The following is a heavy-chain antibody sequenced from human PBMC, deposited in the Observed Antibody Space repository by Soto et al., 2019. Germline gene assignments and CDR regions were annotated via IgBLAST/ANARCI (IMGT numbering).Heavy chain of an antibody. CDR1: GGSMISYY. V-gene: IGHV4-59*08. Sequence: SETLSLTCNVSGGSMISYYWTWIRQSPEKGLEWIGYIYNSGSTKYNPSLKRRVNISIDTSKNQFSLQLNSVTAADTAVYYCARRYGSFFDYWGQGTLVTVSS. J-gene: IGHJ4*02. D-gene: IGHD6-6*01. CDR3: ARRYGSFFDY. CDR2: IYNSGST.